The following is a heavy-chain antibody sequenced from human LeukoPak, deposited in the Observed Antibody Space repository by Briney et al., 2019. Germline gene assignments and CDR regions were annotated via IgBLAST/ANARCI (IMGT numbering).Heavy chain of an antibody. CDR3: ARDEPTVTTGPPVGS. V-gene: IGHV3-30*02. J-gene: IGHJ5*02. Sequence: GGSLRLSCAASGFTFSSYGMHWVRQAPGKGLEWVAFIRYDESDKYYADSVKGRFTISRDNAKNTLYLQMNSLSAEDTAVYYCARDEPTVTTGPPVGSWGQGTLVTVSS. CDR2: IRYDESDK. CDR1: GFTFSSYG. D-gene: IGHD4-17*01.